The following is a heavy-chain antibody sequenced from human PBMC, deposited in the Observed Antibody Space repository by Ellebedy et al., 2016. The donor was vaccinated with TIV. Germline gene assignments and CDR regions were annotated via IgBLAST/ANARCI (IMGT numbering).Heavy chain of an antibody. CDR1: GFTFSDHY. V-gene: IGHV3-72*01. Sequence: GESLKISCAASGFTFSDHYMDWVRQAPGKGLEWVGRTRNKANSYTTEYAASVKGRFTISRDDSKNSLYPQMNSLKTEDTAVYYCARVTGGYVHWYFDLWGRGTLVTVSS. D-gene: IGHD5-12*01. CDR3: ARVTGGYVHWYFDL. CDR2: TRNKANSYTT. J-gene: IGHJ2*01.